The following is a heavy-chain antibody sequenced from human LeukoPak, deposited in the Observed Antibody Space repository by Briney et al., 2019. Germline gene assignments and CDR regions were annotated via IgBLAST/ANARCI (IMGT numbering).Heavy chain of an antibody. CDR1: GGPISSSSYY. V-gene: IGHV4-39*01. CDR2: IYYSGSS. Sequence: SETLSLTCTVSGGPISSSSYYWVWIRQPPGKGLEWIGSIYYSGSSYYNPSLRSRVTISVDTSKNQFSLRLSSVTAADTAVYYCASSTVTWSNWFDPWGQGTLVTVSS. J-gene: IGHJ5*02. CDR3: ASSTVTWSNWFDP. D-gene: IGHD4-17*01.